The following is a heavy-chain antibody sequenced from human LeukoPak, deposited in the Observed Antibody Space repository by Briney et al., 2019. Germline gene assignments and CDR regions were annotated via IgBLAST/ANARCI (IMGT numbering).Heavy chain of an antibody. CDR2: IYPGDSDT. CDR3: ARQYCGGDCYPEPDAFDI. V-gene: IGHV5-51*01. CDR1: GFSLTNYW. Sequence: NHGESLKISCKGSGFSLTNYWIGWVRQVPGKGLDWMGIIYPGDSDTRYSPSFQGQVTISADKSINTAHLQWSSLKASDTAMYYCARQYCGGDCYPEPDAFDIWGQGTMVTVSS. J-gene: IGHJ3*02. D-gene: IGHD2-21*02.